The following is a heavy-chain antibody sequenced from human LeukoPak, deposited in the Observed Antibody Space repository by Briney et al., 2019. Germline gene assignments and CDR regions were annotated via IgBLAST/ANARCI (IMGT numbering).Heavy chain of an antibody. CDR1: GGSFSGYY. Sequence: SETLSLTCAVYGGSFSGYYWSWIRQPPGKGLEWIGEINHSGSTNYNPSLKSRVTISVDTSKNQFSLKLSSVTAADTAVYYCARGRGHNYWGQGTLVTASS. CDR2: INHSGST. J-gene: IGHJ4*02. V-gene: IGHV4-34*01. D-gene: IGHD2-15*01. CDR3: ARGRGHNY.